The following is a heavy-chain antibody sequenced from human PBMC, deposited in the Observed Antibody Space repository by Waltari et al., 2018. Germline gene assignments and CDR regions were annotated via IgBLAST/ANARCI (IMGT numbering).Heavy chain of an antibody. D-gene: IGHD6-13*01. V-gene: IGHV4-59*01. CDR1: GGSISSYY. Sequence: QVQLQESGPGLVKPSETLSLTCTVSGGSISSYYWSWIRQPPGKGLEWIGYIYYSGSTNDNPSLVSRVTISVDTSKNQFSLKLSSVTAADTAVYYCASVGPRYSSSWDNWFDPWGQGTLVTVSS. CDR3: ASVGPRYSSSWDNWFDP. J-gene: IGHJ5*02. CDR2: IYYSGST.